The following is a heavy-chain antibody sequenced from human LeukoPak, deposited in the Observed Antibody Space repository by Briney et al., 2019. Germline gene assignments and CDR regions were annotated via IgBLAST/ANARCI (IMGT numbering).Heavy chain of an antibody. CDR2: ISYDGSYT. CDR1: GFTFSSYV. Sequence: GGSLRLSCAASGFTFSSYVMHWVRQAPGKGLEWVAVISYDGSYTLYADSVKGRFTISRDNSKNTLYLQMDSLRFGDTAVYYCARAIAVPGAFSMYYFDYWGQGTLITVSS. J-gene: IGHJ4*02. CDR3: ARAIAVPGAFSMYYFDY. V-gene: IGHV3-30*04. D-gene: IGHD6-19*01.